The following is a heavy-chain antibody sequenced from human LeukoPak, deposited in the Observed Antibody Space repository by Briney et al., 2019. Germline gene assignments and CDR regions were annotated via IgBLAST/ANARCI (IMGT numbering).Heavy chain of an antibody. CDR1: GYSISSDYF. CDR2: ISHSGTT. J-gene: IGHJ4*02. D-gene: IGHD2-2*01. CDR3: VRDVGQLRSEY. V-gene: IGHV4-38-2*02. Sequence: PSETLSLTCVVSGYSISSDYFWGWIRQPPGKVREGIGTISHSGTTFYKPSLKTRVTISLDTSKNQFSLKLSSVTAADTAVYYCVRDVGQLRSEYWGQGTLVTVSS.